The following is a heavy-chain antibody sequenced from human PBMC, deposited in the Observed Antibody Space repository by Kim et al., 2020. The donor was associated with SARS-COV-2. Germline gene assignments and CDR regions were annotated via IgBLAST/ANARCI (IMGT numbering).Heavy chain of an antibody. CDR3: ARDSPFFDY. J-gene: IGHJ4*02. Sequence: ASVKVSCKASGYTFTSYGISWVRQAPGQGLEWMGWISAYNGNTKYAQNLQGRVSMTTDTSTSTVFVELRSLRSDDTAVYYCARDSPFFDYWGQGTLVTVS. CDR2: ISAYNGNT. V-gene: IGHV1-18*01. CDR1: GYTFTSYG.